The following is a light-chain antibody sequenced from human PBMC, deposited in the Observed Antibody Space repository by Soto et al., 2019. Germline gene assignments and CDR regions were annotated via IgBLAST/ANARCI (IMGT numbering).Light chain of an antibody. V-gene: IGKV1-9*01. CDR2: AAS. Sequence: DIQMTQSPSTLSASVGDRVTITFLASQGIINYLAWYQQKPGKAPKLLIYAASTLQSGVPSRFSGSGSGTDFTLTISRLEPEDFAVYYCQHSGSSRSTFGQGTRLEIK. CDR1: QGIINY. CDR3: QHSGSSRST. J-gene: IGKJ5*01.